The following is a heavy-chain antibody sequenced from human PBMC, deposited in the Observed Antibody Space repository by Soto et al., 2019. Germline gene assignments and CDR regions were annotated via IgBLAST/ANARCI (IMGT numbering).Heavy chain of an antibody. CDR1: GFTFSSYG. CDR2: IWYDGSNK. V-gene: IGHV3-33*01. D-gene: IGHD4-17*01. Sequence: GGSLRLSCAASGFTFSSYGMHWVRQAPGKGLEWVAVIWYDGSNKYYADSVKGRFTISRDNSKNTLYLQMNSLRAEDTAVYYCARGAVNSNAFDIWGQGTMVTVSS. J-gene: IGHJ3*02. CDR3: ARGAVNSNAFDI.